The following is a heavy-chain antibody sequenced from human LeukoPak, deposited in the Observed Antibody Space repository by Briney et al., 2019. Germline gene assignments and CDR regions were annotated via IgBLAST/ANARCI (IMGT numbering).Heavy chain of an antibody. CDR1: GYTFTSYG. Sequence: GASVKVSCKASGYTFTSYGISWVRQAPGQGLEWMGWISAYNGNTNYAQKLQGRVTMTTDTSTSTAYMELRSLRSDDTAVYYCARDWYSSGWAENPGSWGQGTLVTVSS. CDR3: ARDWYSSGWAENPGS. CDR2: ISAYNGNT. V-gene: IGHV1-18*01. D-gene: IGHD6-19*01. J-gene: IGHJ4*02.